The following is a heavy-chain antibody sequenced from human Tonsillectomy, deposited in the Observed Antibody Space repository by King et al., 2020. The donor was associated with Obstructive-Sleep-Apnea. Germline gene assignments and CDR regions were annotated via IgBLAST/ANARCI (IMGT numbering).Heavy chain of an antibody. Sequence: QLQESGPGLVKPSQTLSLTCSVSGGSLKVGGYYWSWIRQHPEKGLEWIGHIYYTTNTDYNPSLQSRATISGDTAKNQFSLSLSSVTVADTAVYYCTRWRDYWGQGILVTVPS. J-gene: IGHJ4*02. CDR1: GGSLKVGGYY. V-gene: IGHV4-31*03. CDR2: IYYTTNT. D-gene: IGHD5-12*01. CDR3: TRWRDY.